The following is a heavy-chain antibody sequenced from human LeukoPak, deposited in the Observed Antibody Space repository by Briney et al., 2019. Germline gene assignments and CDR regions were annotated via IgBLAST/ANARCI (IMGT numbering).Heavy chain of an antibody. V-gene: IGHV3-74*01. D-gene: IGHD1-26*01. J-gene: IGHJ4*02. CDR2: INEDGSTT. CDR3: VRDLGGRSGH. Sequence: GGSLRLSCAASGFTFSSNWMHWVRQAPGKGLVWVSRINEDGSTTNYADSVKGRSTVFRDNAKNTLYLQMNSLRAEDTAVYYCVRDLGGRSGHWGQGTLVTVSS. CDR1: GFTFSSNW.